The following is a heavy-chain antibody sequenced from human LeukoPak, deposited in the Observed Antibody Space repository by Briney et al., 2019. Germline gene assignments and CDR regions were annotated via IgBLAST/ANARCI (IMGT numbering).Heavy chain of an antibody. J-gene: IGHJ5*02. CDR3: ARVLAATGWFDP. CDR2: IIPIFGTA. CDR1: GGTFSSYA. D-gene: IGHD2-15*01. Sequence: ASVKVSCKASGGTFSSYAISWVRQAPGQGLEWMGGIIPIFGTANYAQKSQGRVTINADESTSTAYKELSSLRSEDTAVYYCARVLAATGWFDPWGQGTLVTVSS. V-gene: IGHV1-69*13.